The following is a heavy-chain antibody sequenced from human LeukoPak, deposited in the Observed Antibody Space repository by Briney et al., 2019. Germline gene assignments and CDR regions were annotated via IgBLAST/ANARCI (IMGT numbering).Heavy chain of an antibody. D-gene: IGHD3-10*01. J-gene: IGHJ5*02. CDR3: ARGGYYGSGNDFRFVP. V-gene: IGHV4-59*01. CDR2: IYYSGST. Sequence: SETLSLTCTVSGGSISSYYWSWIRQPPGKGLEWIGYIYYSGSTNYKPSLKSRVTISVDTSKNQFSLKLSSVTAADTAVYYCARGGYYGSGNDFRFVPWGQGTLVTVSS. CDR1: GGSISSYY.